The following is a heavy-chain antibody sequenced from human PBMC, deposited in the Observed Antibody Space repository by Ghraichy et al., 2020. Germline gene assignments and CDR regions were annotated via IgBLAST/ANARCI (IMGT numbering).Heavy chain of an antibody. V-gene: IGHV3-48*03. CDR3: ARDWLGIAPDAFDI. CDR2: ISLSGSSL. Sequence: GGSLRLSCAASGFTFSDFEMHWVRQAPGKGLELVSYISLSGSSLYYADSVRGRFTISRDNARNSVYLQMNSLRVEDTAIYYCARDWLGIAPDAFDIWGRGTMVTGSS. D-gene: IGHD6-19*01. CDR1: GFTFSDFE. J-gene: IGHJ3*02.